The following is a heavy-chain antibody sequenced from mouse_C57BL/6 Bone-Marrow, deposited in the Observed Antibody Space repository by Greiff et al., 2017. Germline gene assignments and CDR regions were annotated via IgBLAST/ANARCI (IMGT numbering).Heavy chain of an antibody. CDR3: ARDPRDYDEGFAY. V-gene: IGHV3-6*01. J-gene: IGHJ3*01. CDR1: GYSITSGYY. CDR2: ISYDGSN. D-gene: IGHD2-4*01. Sequence: EVKLMESGPGLVKPSQSLSLTCSVTGYSITSGYYWNWIRQFPGNKLEWMGYISYDGSNNYNPSLKNRISITRDTSKNQFFLKLNSVTTEDTATYYCARDPRDYDEGFAYWGQGTLVTVSA.